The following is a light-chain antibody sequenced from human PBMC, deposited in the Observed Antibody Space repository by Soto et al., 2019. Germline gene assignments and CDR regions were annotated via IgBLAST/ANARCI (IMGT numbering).Light chain of an antibody. CDR2: LAS. CDR1: QSLLQTNGYNY. V-gene: IGKV2-28*01. J-gene: IGKJ2*01. CDR3: MQAHQTPYT. Sequence: DIVMTQSPLSLPVTPGEPASISCRSSQSLLQTNGYNYLDWYVQKPGQSPQLLIYLASSRASGVPDRFRGSRSGTDFTLELSRVEPEDVGVYYCMQAHQTPYTFGQGTKLEIK.